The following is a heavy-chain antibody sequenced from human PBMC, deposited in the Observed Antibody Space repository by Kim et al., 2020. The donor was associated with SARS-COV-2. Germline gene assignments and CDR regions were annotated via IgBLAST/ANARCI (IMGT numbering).Heavy chain of an antibody. CDR3: ARVDYLGWFDS. V-gene: IGHV4-61*03. Sequence: GTTNYSPSLNTRVTISLDTSKNHCSLKLPSLTAADTAMYYCARVDYLGWFDSWGRGTLVTVSS. J-gene: IGHJ5*01. CDR2: GTT. D-gene: IGHD4-17*01.